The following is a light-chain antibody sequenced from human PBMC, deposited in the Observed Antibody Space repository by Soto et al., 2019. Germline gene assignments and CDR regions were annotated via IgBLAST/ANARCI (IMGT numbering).Light chain of an antibody. CDR2: AAS. J-gene: IGKJ5*01. Sequence: DIQLTQSPSFLSASVGARVTITCRASQGISSYLAWYQQKPGKAPKLLSYAASTLQSGVPSRFRGSGSGTEFTLTISSLKPEDFETYYCQQLNSYPITVGQGTRLEIK. CDR1: QGISSY. V-gene: IGKV1-9*01. CDR3: QQLNSYPIT.